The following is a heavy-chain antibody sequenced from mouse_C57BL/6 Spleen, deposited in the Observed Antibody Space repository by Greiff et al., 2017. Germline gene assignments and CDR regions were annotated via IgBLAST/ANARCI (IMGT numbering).Heavy chain of an antibody. CDR2: IWSGGST. D-gene: IGHD2-4*01. J-gene: IGHJ3*01. V-gene: IGHV2-2*01. CDR1: GFSLTSYG. CDR3: AREDYEPWFAY. Sequence: VQLVESGPGLVQPSQSLSITCTVSGFSLTSYGVHWVRQSPGKGLEWLGVIWSGGSTDYNAAFISRLSISKDNSKCQVFFKMNSLQAYDTAIYYCAREDYEPWFAYGGQGTLVTVSA.